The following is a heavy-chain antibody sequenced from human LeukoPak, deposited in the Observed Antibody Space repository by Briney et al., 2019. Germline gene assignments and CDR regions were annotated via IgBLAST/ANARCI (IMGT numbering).Heavy chain of an antibody. D-gene: IGHD6-6*01. CDR1: GGSFSNYA. CDR3: ARDVEAVRHGYYMDV. J-gene: IGHJ6*03. V-gene: IGHV1-69*05. CDR2: IIPLFTTA. Sequence: SVKVSCKVSGGSFSNYAISWVRQAPGQGLEWMGGIIPLFTTATYAQKFQDRVTITTDESTSTAYMELSSLRSEDTAVYYCARDVEAVRHGYYMDVWGKGTTVTVSS.